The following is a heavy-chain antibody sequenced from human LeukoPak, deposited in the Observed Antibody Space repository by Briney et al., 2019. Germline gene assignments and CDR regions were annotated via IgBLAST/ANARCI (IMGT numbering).Heavy chain of an antibody. D-gene: IGHD5-24*01. J-gene: IGHJ6*03. V-gene: IGHV1-69*05. CDR2: IIPIFGTA. CDR3: ARSYLEVSMADLDYYYYMDV. Sequence: SVKVSCKASGGTFSSYAISWVRQAPGQGLEWMGGIIPIFGTANYAQKFQGRVTITTDESTSTAYMELSSLRSEDTAVYYCARSYLEVSMADLDYYYYMDVWGKGTTVTVSS. CDR1: GGTFSSYA.